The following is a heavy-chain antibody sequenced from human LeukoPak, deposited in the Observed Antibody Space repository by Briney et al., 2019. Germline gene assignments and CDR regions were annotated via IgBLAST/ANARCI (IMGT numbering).Heavy chain of an antibody. J-gene: IGHJ4*02. CDR2: ISGSGGST. D-gene: IGHD3-3*01. CDR1: GFTFSSYA. CDR3: ASSYDFWSGYEYYFDY. V-gene: IGHV3-23*01. Sequence: GGSLRLSCAASGFTFSSYAMSWVRQAPGKGLEWVSAISGSGGSTYYADSVKGRFTISRDNAKNSLYLQMNSLRAEDTAVYYCASSYDFWSGYEYYFDYWGQGTLVTVSS.